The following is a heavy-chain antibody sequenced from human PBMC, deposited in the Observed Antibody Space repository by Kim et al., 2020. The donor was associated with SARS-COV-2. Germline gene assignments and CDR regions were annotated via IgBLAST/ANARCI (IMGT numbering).Heavy chain of an antibody. CDR3: ATDRDREAAFDY. D-gene: IGHD3-22*01. V-gene: IGHV1-24*01. J-gene: IGHJ4*02. Sequence: IYAQKFQGRVTMTEDTSTDTAYMELSSLRSEDTAVYYCATDRDREAAFDYWGQGTLVTVSS.